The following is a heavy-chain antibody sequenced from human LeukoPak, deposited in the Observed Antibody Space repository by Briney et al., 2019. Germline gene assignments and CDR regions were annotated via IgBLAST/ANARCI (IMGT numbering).Heavy chain of an antibody. J-gene: IGHJ4*02. Sequence: GGTLRLSCAASGFTFNTYGMNWVRQAPGKGLEWVAVISYDGTNKNYADSAKGRFTISRDNSKNTLYLQMNSLRADDTAVYYCANGGGVRGVTIASFEYWGQGTLVTVSS. CDR3: ANGGGVRGVTIASFEY. V-gene: IGHV3-30*18. CDR1: GFTFNTYG. CDR2: ISYDGTNK. D-gene: IGHD3-10*01.